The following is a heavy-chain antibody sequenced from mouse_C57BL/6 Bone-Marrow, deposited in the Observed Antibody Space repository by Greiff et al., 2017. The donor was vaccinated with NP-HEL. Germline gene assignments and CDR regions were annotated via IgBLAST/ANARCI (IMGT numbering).Heavy chain of an antibody. CDR2: INPSSGYT. CDR1: GYTFTSYW. CDR3: ARSYDGYYDAWFAY. J-gene: IGHJ3*01. D-gene: IGHD2-3*01. Sequence: QVHVKQSGAELAKPGASVKLSCKASGYTFTSYWMHWVKQRPGQGLEWIGYINPSSGYTKYNQKFKDKATLTADKSSSTAYMQLSSLTYEDSAVYYCARSYDGYYDAWFAYWGQGTLVTVSA. V-gene: IGHV1-7*01.